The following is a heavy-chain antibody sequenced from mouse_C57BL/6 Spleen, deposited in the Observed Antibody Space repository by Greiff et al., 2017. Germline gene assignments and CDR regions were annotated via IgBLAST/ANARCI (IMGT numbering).Heavy chain of an antibody. CDR2: IDPETGGT. D-gene: IGHD1-1*01. Sequence: QVQLQQSGAELVRPGASVTLSCKASGYTFTDYEMHWVKQTPVHGLEWIGAIDPETGGTAYNQKFKGKAILTADKSSSTAYMELRNLTSEDSAVYYCTREGTTEGAYWGQGTLVTVSA. V-gene: IGHV1-15*01. CDR1: GYTFTDYE. J-gene: IGHJ3*01. CDR3: TREGTTEGAY.